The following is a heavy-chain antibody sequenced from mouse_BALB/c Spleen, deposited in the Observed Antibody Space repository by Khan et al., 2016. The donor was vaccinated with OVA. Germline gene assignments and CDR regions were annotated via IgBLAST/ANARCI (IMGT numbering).Heavy chain of an antibody. Sequence: EVELVESGGDLMKPGGSLKLSCAASGFTFSTYGMSWVRQTPDKGLEWVATINSDGYYTYYPDSVQGRFTFSRNNAKNTLYLQMSSLKSEDTAMYYCASHLTGSFAYWGQGTLVTVSA. J-gene: IGHJ3*01. D-gene: IGHD4-1*01. CDR3: ASHLTGSFAY. CDR1: GFTFSTYG. V-gene: IGHV5-6*01. CDR2: INSDGYYT.